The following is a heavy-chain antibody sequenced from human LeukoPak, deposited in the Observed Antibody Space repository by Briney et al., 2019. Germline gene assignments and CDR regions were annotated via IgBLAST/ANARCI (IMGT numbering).Heavy chain of an antibody. CDR3: ARGRSWYDSGANAFDI. Sequence: GASVKVSCKASGYTFTGYYMHWVRQAPGQGLEWMGWINPNSGGTNYAQKFQGRVTMTRDTSISTAYMELSRLRSDDTAVYYCARGRSWYDSGANAFDIWGQGTMVTVSS. J-gene: IGHJ3*02. CDR1: GYTFTGYY. CDR2: INPNSGGT. V-gene: IGHV1-2*02. D-gene: IGHD3-3*01.